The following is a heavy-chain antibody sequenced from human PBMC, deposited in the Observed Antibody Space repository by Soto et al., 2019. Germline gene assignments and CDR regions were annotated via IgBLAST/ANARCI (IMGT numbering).Heavy chain of an antibody. V-gene: IGHV4-30-2*01. Sequence: SETLSLTCDVSGGSISTGVYSWNWIRQPPGKGLEWVGYINHSGSTYDNPSLKSRVPMSVNRSKNQFSLNLTSVTAADTAVYFCARGHYRYAMDVWGQGTTVTV. CDR1: GGSISTGVYS. D-gene: IGHD3-10*01. CDR2: INHSGST. J-gene: IGHJ6*02. CDR3: ARGHYRYAMDV.